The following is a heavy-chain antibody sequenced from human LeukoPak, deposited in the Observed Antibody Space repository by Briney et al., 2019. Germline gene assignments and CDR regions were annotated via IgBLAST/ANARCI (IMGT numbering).Heavy chain of an antibody. CDR1: GYTFTSYD. V-gene: IGHV1-8*01. Sequence: ASVKVSCKASGYTFTSYDINWVRQATGQGLEWMGWMDPNSGNTGYAQKFQGRVTMTGNTSISTAYMELSSLRSEDTAVYYCARRPSYCSSTSCYRRWFDPWGQGTLVTVSS. CDR3: ARRPSYCSSTSCYRRWFDP. J-gene: IGHJ5*02. D-gene: IGHD2-2*01. CDR2: MDPNSGNT.